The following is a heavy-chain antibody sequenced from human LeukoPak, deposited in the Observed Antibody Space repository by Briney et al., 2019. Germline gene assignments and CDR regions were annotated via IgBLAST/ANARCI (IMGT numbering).Heavy chain of an antibody. Sequence: GASVKVSCKASGGTFSSYAISWVRQAPGQGLGWMGGIIPIFGTANYAQKLQGRVTMTTDTSTSTAYMELRSLRSDDTAVYYCARGDCSGGSCYDYWGQGTLVTVSS. D-gene: IGHD2-15*01. V-gene: IGHV1-69*05. J-gene: IGHJ4*02. CDR3: ARGDCSGGSCYDY. CDR1: GGTFSSYA. CDR2: IIPIFGTA.